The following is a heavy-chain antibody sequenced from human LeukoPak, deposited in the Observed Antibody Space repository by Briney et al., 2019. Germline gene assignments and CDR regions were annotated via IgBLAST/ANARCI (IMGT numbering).Heavy chain of an antibody. V-gene: IGHV1-18*04. CDR2: IGAYNGDT. Sequence: ASVKVSCKPSGYTFTSFGISWVRQAPGQGLEWMGWIGAYNGDTNYAQKFQGRVTMTTDTSTSTAYMDLRSLRSDDTAVYYCTRDHCRGDNCPSFDYWGQGTLVAVSS. J-gene: IGHJ4*02. CDR1: GYTFTSFG. CDR3: TRDHCRGDNCPSFDY. D-gene: IGHD2-15*01.